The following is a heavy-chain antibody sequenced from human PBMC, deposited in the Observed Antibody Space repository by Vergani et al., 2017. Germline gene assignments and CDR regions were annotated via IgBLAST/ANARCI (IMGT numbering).Heavy chain of an antibody. CDR3: AGDTHSWQRADR. D-gene: IGHD6-13*01. CDR1: GVSVTDYT. CDR2: LSTTGGATHA. J-gene: IGHJ5*02. V-gene: IGHV4-59*02. Sequence: QAQLQESGPVLVKPSESLSLTCHVFGVSVTDYTCNWIRQAPGKGLEWVGSLSTTGGATHASHNPSLKSRVSISVDTSKRQFSLRLTSVTAADSAIYYCAGDTHSWQRADRWGQVLMVSVSS.